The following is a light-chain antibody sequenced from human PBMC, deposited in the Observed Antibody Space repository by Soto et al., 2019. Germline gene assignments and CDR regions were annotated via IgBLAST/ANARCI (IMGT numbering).Light chain of an antibody. Sequence: DIVMTQSPDSLADSLAERANFNCTSSQNILDRAKNNNYLAWYQQKSGQPPKLLIYWASLREPGVPDRFTGSGSGTDFTLTISSLQAEDVAVYYCQQYFTSPWTGGRSTEVEI. CDR1: QNILDRAKNNNY. J-gene: IGKJ1*01. V-gene: IGKV4-1*01. CDR3: QQYFTSPWT. CDR2: WAS.